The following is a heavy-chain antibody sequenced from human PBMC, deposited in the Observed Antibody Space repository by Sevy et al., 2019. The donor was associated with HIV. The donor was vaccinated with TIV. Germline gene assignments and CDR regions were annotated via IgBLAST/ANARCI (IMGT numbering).Heavy chain of an antibody. CDR3: AKALTPQYEFWSGPDY. J-gene: IGHJ4*02. D-gene: IGHD3-3*01. V-gene: IGHV3-30*04. CDR2: ISFKGRKQ. Sequence: GGSLRLSCAASGFNLSDYAMHWIRQAPGKGPEWVTVISFKGRKQYYAGSVKGRFTISRDNFKYTLYLEMNSLRPEDTAIYYCAKALTPQYEFWSGPDYWGQGTLVTVSS. CDR1: GFNLSDYA.